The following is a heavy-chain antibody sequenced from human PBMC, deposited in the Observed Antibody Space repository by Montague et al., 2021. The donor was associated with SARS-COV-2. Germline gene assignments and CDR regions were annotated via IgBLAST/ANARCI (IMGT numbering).Heavy chain of an antibody. V-gene: IGHV4-59*01. J-gene: IGHJ4*02. CDR3: ARAQNICFIANCVNYFDL. CDR2: IFHTGSK. Sequence: SETLSLTCSVSGGSTSNYYWTWIRQSPGKGLQWIGYIFHTGSKKFNPSLKTRVSMSLDASKNHFSLRLSAVTAADTARYYCARAQNICFIANCVNYFDLWGLGALVTVSS. CDR1: GGSTSNYY. D-gene: IGHD2-15*01.